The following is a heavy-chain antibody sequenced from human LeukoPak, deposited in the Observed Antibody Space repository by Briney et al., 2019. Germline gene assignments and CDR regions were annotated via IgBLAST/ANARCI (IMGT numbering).Heavy chain of an antibody. CDR3: ARDGAYCAGGSCHSYNAFDI. CDR1: GFIVSSDY. Sequence: GGSLRLSCAASGFIVSSDYMTWVRQAPGKGLECVAVIAYDGSNKYYADSVKGRFTISRDNSKNSLYLQMNSLRAEDTAVYYCARDGAYCAGGSCHSYNAFDICGQGTVVTVSS. D-gene: IGHD2-15*01. J-gene: IGHJ3*02. V-gene: IGHV3-30*03. CDR2: IAYDGSNK.